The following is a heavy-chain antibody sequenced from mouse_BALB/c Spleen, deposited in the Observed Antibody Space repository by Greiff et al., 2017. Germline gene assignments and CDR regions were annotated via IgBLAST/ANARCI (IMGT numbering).Heavy chain of an antibody. CDR1: GFTFSSYA. V-gene: IGHV5-6-5*01. Sequence: EVQVVESGGGLVKPGGSLKLSCAASGFTFSSYAMSWVRQTPEKRLEWVASISSGGSTYYPDSVKGRFTISSDNARNILYLQMSSMRSEDTAMYYCARDLLPAWFAYWGQGTLVTVSA. CDR2: ISSGGST. J-gene: IGHJ3*01. CDR3: ARDLLPAWFAY.